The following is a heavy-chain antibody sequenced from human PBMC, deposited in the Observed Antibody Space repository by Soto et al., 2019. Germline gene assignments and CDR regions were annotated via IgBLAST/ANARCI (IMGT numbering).Heavy chain of an antibody. CDR1: GFTFSSYA. Sequence: GGSLRLSCAASGFTFSSYAMHWVRQAPGKGLEWVAVISYGGSNKYYADSVKGRFTISRDNSKNTLYLQMNSLRAEDTAVYYCARDIVATSYYYYGMDVWGQGTTVTVSS. J-gene: IGHJ6*02. V-gene: IGHV3-30-3*01. CDR3: ARDIVATSYYYYGMDV. CDR2: ISYGGSNK. D-gene: IGHD5-12*01.